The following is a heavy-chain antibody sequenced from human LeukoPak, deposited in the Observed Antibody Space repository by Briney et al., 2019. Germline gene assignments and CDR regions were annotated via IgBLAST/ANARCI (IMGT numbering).Heavy chain of an antibody. CDR3: TTDILMSSSGSYSHYYYVMDV. CDR1: GFTFSSYG. Sequence: GRSLRLSCAASGFTFSSYGMHWVRQAPGKGLEWVAVISYDGSNKYYADSVKGRFTISRDNSKNTLYLQMNSLRAEDTAVYYCTTDILMSSSGSYSHYYYVMDVWGQGTTVTVSS. CDR2: ISYDGSNK. V-gene: IGHV3-30*03. J-gene: IGHJ6*02. D-gene: IGHD3-10*01.